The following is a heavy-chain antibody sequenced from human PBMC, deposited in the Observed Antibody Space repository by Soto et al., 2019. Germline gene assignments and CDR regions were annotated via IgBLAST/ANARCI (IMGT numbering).Heavy chain of an antibody. CDR3: ARSPYYYDGSGYRNAFDI. D-gene: IGHD3-22*01. V-gene: IGHV1-69*06. CDR1: GGTFSSYA. CDR2: IIPIFGTA. Sequence: QVQLVQSGAEVKKPGSSVKVSCKASGGTFSSYAISWVRQAPGQGLEWMGGIIPIFGTANYAQKFQGRVTITAGKSTSTAYLERSSLRSENTAVYYCARSPYYYDGSGYRNAFDIWGQGTMVTVSS. J-gene: IGHJ3*02.